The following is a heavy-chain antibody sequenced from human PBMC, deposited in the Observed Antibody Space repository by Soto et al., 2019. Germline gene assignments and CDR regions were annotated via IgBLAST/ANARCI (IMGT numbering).Heavy chain of an antibody. CDR3: ASPKAIFGVYPFDY. CDR2: IIPIFGTA. V-gene: IGHV1-69*13. D-gene: IGHD3-3*01. J-gene: IGHJ4*02. Sequence: ASVKVSCKASGGTFSSYAISWVRQAPGQGLEWMGGIIPIFGTANYAQKFQGRVTITADESTSTAYMELSSLRSEDTAVYYCASPKAIFGVYPFDYWGQGTLVTVSS. CDR1: GGTFSSYA.